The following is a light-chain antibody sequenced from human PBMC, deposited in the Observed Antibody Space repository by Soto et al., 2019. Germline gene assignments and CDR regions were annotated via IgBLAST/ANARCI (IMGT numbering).Light chain of an antibody. V-gene: IGKV1-5*03. CDR2: KAS. J-gene: IGKJ1*01. CDR1: QSISSW. CDR3: QQYNSYSPWT. Sequence: DIQMTQSPSTLSASVDRVTITCRASQSISSWLAWYQQKPGKAPKLLIYKASSLESGVPSRFSGSGSGTEFTLTISSLQPDDFATYYCQQYNSYSPWTFGQGTKVEIK.